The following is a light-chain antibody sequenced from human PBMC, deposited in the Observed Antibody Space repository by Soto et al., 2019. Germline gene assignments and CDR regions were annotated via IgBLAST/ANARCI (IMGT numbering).Light chain of an antibody. CDR1: QSLLYRNGFHY. Sequence: DIVMTQSPLSLPVTPGEPASISCRSSQSLLYRNGFHYLDWYLQKPGQSPQLLIYLGSNRASGVPERFSGSGSGTDFTLTISRVEAEDVGVYYCMQALQTPLTFGHGTRLEIK. V-gene: IGKV2-28*01. CDR2: LGS. CDR3: MQALQTPLT. J-gene: IGKJ5*01.